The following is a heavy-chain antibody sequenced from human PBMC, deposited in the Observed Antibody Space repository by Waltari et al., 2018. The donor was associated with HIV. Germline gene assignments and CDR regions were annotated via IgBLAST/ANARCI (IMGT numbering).Heavy chain of an antibody. CDR3: TRALAY. CDR1: GFTFSASA. CDR2: IRKRGNRYAT. V-gene: IGHV3-73*02. Sequence: EVQLVESGGGLVQPGGSLRVYCAASGFTFSASAIHWVRQASGRGLEWVGRIRKRGNRYATAYGASVKGRFTVSRDDSKNTAYLQMNNLKTEDTAVYYCTRALAYWGQGTLVTVSP. D-gene: IGHD3-16*01. J-gene: IGHJ4*02.